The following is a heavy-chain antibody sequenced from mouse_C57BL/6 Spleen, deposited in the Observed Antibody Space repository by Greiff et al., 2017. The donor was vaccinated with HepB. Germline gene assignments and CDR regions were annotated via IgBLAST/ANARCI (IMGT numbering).Heavy chain of an antibody. CDR3: ARDDSHWYFDV. J-gene: IGHJ1*03. CDR2: IYPGDGDT. D-gene: IGHD2-4*01. CDR1: GYAFSSYW. V-gene: IGHV1-80*01. Sequence: QVQLKESGAELVKPGASVKISCKASGYAFSSYWMNWVKQRPGKGLEWIGQIYPGDGDTNYNGKFKGKATLTADKSSSTAYMQLSSLTSEDSAVYFCARDDSHWYFDVWGTGTTVTVSS.